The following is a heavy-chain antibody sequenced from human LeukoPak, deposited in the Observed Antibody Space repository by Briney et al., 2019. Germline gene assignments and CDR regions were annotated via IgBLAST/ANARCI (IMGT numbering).Heavy chain of an antibody. CDR1: GFTVSSNY. D-gene: IGHD3-10*01. V-gene: IGHV3-66*01. CDR3: ARGSHPHPPCDY. J-gene: IGHJ4*02. CDR2: IYRGGST. Sequence: GGSLRLSCAASGFTVSSNYMTWVRQAPGKGLEWVSVIYRGGSTYYADSVKGRFSISRDTSRNTLYLQMNSLRAEDTAVYYCARGSHPHPPCDYWGQGTLVTVSS.